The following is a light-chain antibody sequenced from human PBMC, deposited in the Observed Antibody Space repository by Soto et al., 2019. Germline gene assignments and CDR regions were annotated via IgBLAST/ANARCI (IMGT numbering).Light chain of an antibody. CDR2: EVT. CDR1: TSDVGGYHF. V-gene: IGLV2-14*01. J-gene: IGLJ1*01. Sequence: QSALTQPASVSWSPGQSITLSCTGTTSDVGGYHFVSWYQQHTGKAPKLMIYEVTNRPSGVSDRFSGSKSGNTASLTISGLQAEDEADYYCYSYTTTSTYVFGSGTKVTVL. CDR3: YSYTTTSTYV.